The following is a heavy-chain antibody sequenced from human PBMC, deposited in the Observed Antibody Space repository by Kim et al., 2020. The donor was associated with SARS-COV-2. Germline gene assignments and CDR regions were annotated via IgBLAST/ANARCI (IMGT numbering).Heavy chain of an antibody. V-gene: IGHV3-43*02. CDR2: ISGEGDST. CDR1: GFTFDDYS. D-gene: IGHD1-26*01. Sequence: GGSLRLSCAASGFTFDDYSMHWVRQAPGKGLEWVSLISGEGDSTYYADSVKGRFTISRDNSKNSLYLQMSSLTTEDSALYFCAKKALRVRSHGIYFDYWGQGTLVTV. J-gene: IGHJ4*02. CDR3: AKKALRVRSHGIYFDY.